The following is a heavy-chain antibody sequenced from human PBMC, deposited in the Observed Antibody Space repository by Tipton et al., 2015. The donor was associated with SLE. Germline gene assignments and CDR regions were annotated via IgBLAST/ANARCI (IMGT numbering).Heavy chain of an antibody. D-gene: IGHD3-3*01. J-gene: IGHJ4*02. CDR1: GGSISSYY. CDR2: INHSGST. V-gene: IGHV4-34*01. Sequence: LRLSCTVSGGSISSYYWSWIRQPPGKGLEWIGEINHSGSTNYNPSLKSRVTISVDTSKNQFSLKLSSVTAADTAVYYCARDDHSYWGQGTLVTVSS. CDR3: ARDDHSY.